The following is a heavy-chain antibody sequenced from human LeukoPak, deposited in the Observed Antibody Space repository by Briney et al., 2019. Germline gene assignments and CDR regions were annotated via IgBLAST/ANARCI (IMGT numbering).Heavy chain of an antibody. CDR1: GFTFSSYA. J-gene: IGHJ3*01. CDR3: ALRGLFGEA. V-gene: IGHV3-23*01. Sequence: GALRLSCAASGFTFSSYAMGWVRQAPGKGLEWVSAISGSGGSTYYADSVKGRFTISRDNSKNTLYLQMNSLRAEDTAVYYCALRGLFGEAWGQGTMVTVSS. D-gene: IGHD3-3*01. CDR2: ISGSGGST.